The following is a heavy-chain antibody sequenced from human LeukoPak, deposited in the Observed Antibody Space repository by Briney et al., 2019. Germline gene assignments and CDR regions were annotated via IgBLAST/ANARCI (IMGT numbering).Heavy chain of an antibody. V-gene: IGHV1-2*02. Sequence: GASVKVSCKASGGTFSSYAISWVRQAPGQGLEWMGWINPNSGGTNYAQKFQGRVTMTRDTSISTAYMELSRLRSDDTAVYYCARALAVAARFDPWGQGTLVTVSS. CDR3: ARALAVAARFDP. CDR1: GGTFSSYA. J-gene: IGHJ5*02. CDR2: INPNSGGT. D-gene: IGHD6-19*01.